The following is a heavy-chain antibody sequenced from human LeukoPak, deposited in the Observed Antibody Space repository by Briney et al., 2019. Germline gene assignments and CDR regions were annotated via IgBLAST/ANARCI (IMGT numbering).Heavy chain of an antibody. J-gene: IGHJ3*02. CDR2: IYYSGST. V-gene: IGHV4-59*06. CDR1: GGSISIYY. CDR3: ALSYVTDAFDI. Sequence: SETLSLTCTLCGGSISIYYWSWLRQPPGKGLEWIGYIYYSGSTYYNPSLKSRVAISVDTSKNQFSLKLSSVTAADTAVYYCALSYVTDAFDIWGQGTMVTVSS. D-gene: IGHD3-16*01.